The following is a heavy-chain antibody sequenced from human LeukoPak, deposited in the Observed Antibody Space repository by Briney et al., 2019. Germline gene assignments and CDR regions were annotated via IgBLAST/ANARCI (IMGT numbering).Heavy chain of an antibody. J-gene: IGHJ6*03. CDR3: ARAPSWNYNRYYYYYVDV. D-gene: IGHD1-7*01. CDR2: ISAYNGNT. V-gene: IGHV1-18*01. CDR1: GYTFTSYG. Sequence: ASVKVSCKASGYTFTSYGISWVRQAPGQGLEWMGWISAYNGNTNYAQKLQGRVTMTTDTSTSTAYMELRSLRSDDTAVYYCARAPSWNYNRYYYYYVDVWGRRTTVTVSS.